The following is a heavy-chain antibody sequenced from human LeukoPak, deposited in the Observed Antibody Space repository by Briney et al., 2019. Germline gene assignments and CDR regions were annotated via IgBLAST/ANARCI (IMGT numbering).Heavy chain of an antibody. J-gene: IGHJ4*02. CDR3: ASLHGD. D-gene: IGHD3-16*01. Sequence: GGSLRLSCAVSGFTFSSYAMHWVRQAPGKGLEWVAVISYDGSNKYYADSVKGRFTISRDNSKNTLYLQMNSLRAEDTAVYYCASLHGDWGQGTLVTVSS. CDR1: GFTFSSYA. V-gene: IGHV3-30-3*01. CDR2: ISYDGSNK.